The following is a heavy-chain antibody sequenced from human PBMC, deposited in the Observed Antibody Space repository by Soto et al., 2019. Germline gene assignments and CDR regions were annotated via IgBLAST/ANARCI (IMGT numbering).Heavy chain of an antibody. V-gene: IGHV4-59*08. Sequence: SSETLSPTCNASGGAISHYSWSWIPQPPGKGREWLGYIYHAGSTKYTPSLKSRVTMSVVTSKNQFSLKLSSVTAADSAVYYCARSAPYSSARYGTPNDAFDIWGQETMVTVSS. D-gene: IGHD6-25*01. CDR2: IYHAGST. CDR3: ARSAPYSSARYGTPNDAFDI. J-gene: IGHJ3*02. CDR1: GGAISHYS.